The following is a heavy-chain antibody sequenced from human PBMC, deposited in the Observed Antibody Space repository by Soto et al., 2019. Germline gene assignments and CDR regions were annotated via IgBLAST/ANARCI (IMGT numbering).Heavy chain of an antibody. V-gene: IGHV3-30*18. CDR3: AKLRSRFNSAWYYFYD. Sequence: QVQLVESGGGVVQPGRSLRLSCAASGFTFRSYGMYWVRQAPGKGPEWVAFISYDGSRIDYADSVKGRFTISRDNSKNTLSLQMNNLRVEDTAVYYCAKLRSRFNSAWYYFYDWGQGTLVTVSS. CDR1: GFTFRSYG. CDR2: ISYDGSRI. J-gene: IGHJ4*02. D-gene: IGHD6-19*01.